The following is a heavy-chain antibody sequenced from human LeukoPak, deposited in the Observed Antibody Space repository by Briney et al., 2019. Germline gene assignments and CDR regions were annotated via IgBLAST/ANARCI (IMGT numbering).Heavy chain of an antibody. Sequence: PGGSLRLSCAASGFTFSSYWMHWVRQAPAKGLVWVSRINSDGSSTSYADSVKGRFTISRDNAKNTLYLQMNSLRAEDTAVYYCASRAGQGLSGVRFLEWFGRDYYYYGMDVWDQGTTVTVSS. D-gene: IGHD3-3*01. CDR3: ASRAGQGLSGVRFLEWFGRDYYYYGMDV. V-gene: IGHV3-74*01. CDR1: GFTFSSYW. CDR2: INSDGSST. J-gene: IGHJ6*02.